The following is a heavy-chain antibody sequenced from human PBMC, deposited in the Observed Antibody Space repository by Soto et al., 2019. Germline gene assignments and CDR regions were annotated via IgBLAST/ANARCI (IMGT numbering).Heavy chain of an antibody. CDR1: GGSISSYY. Sequence: SETLSLTCTVSGGSISSYYWSWIRQPPGKGLEWIGYIYYSGSTNYNPSLKRRGTISVDTSKNQFSLKLSSVTAADTAVYYCARDEDGSRRTSAESRGPGTLVTLLL. CDR2: IYYSGST. CDR3: ARDEDGSRRTSAES. J-gene: IGHJ4*02. V-gene: IGHV4-59*01. D-gene: IGHD6-13*01.